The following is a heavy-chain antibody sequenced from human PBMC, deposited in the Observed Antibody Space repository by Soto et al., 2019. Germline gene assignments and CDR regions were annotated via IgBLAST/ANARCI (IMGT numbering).Heavy chain of an antibody. CDR1: GFTFSSYA. D-gene: IGHD6-13*01. V-gene: IGHV3-23*01. J-gene: IGHJ4*02. CDR2: ISGSGGTT. Sequence: GGSLRLSCAASGFTFSSYAMSWVRQAPGKGLEWVSAISGSGGTTYYADSVKGRFTISRDNSKNTLYLQMNSLRAEDTAVYYCAKDLVSLYSSSRYLPRDWGPALLVTL. CDR3: AKDLVSLYSSSRYLPRD.